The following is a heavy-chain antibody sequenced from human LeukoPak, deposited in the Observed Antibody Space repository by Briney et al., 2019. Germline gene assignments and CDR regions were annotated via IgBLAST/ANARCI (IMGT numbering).Heavy chain of an antibody. D-gene: IGHD4-23*01. CDR1: GGSISTYY. CDR3: ARGGTAVVTPYAFDI. Sequence: SQTLSLTCTVSGGSISTYYWSWIRQPPGKGLEWIGYIYYSGSTNYNPSVKSRVTMSVDTSKKQFSLNLSSLTAADTAVYYCARGGTAVVTPYAFDIWGQGTMVTVSS. CDR2: IYYSGST. J-gene: IGHJ3*02. V-gene: IGHV4-59*01.